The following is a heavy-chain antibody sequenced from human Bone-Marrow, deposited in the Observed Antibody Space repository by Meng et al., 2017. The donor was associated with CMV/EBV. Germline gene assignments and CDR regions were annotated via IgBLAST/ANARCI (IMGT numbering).Heavy chain of an antibody. D-gene: IGHD2-2*01. CDR2: ISAFNGDT. Sequence: ASVKVSCKASGYTLTSYGISWVRQAPGQGLEWMGWISAFNGDTKYAQNLQGRVTMTTDTSTSTAYMELSSLRSEDTAVYYCARDLVVPAATKDGRYYYYYYGMDVWGQGTTVTVSS. CDR1: GYTLTSYG. V-gene: IGHV1-18*01. CDR3: ARDLVVPAATKDGRYYYYYYGMDV. J-gene: IGHJ6*02.